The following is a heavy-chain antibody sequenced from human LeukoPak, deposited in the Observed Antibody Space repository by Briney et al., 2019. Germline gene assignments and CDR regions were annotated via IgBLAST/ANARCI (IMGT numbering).Heavy chain of an antibody. D-gene: IGHD2/OR15-2a*01. CDR2: IKQDGSEK. CDR3: AREVSMTAGIDP. V-gene: IGHV3-7*01. Sequence: GGSLRLSCAAPGFTFSSYWMSWVRQAPGKGLEWVADIKQDGSEKYYVDSVKGRFTISRDNAKNSLYLQMNSLRAEDTAVYYCAREVSMTAGIDPWGQGTLVTVSS. CDR1: GFTFSSYW. J-gene: IGHJ5*02.